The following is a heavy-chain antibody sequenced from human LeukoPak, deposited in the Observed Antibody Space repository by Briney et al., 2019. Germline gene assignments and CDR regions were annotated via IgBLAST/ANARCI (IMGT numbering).Heavy chain of an antibody. CDR3: ARYEVGATWATRNNWFDP. CDR1: GYTFIDYG. V-gene: IGHV1-2*02. J-gene: IGHJ5*02. CDR2: INPNSGGT. Sequence: GASVKVSCEASGYTFIDYGINWVRQAPGQGLEWMGWINPNSGGTNYAQKFQDRVTTTRDTSISTAYMELSRLRSDDTAVYYCARYEVGATWATRNNWFDPWGQGTLVTVSS. D-gene: IGHD1-26*01.